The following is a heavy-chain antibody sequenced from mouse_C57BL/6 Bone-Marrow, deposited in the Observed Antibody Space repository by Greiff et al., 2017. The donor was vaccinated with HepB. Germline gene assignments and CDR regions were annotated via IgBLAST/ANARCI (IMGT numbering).Heavy chain of an antibody. CDR1: GFNIKDYY. J-gene: IGHJ4*01. D-gene: IGHD3-2*02. CDR3: TTTAQDYAMDY. Sequence: VQLQESGAELVRPGASVKLSCTASGFNIKDYYMHWVKQRPEQGLEWIGWIDPEIGDTEYASKFQGKATITADTTSNTAYLQLSSLTSEDTAVYYCTTTAQDYAMDYWGQGTSVTVSA. V-gene: IGHV14-4*01. CDR2: IDPEIGDT.